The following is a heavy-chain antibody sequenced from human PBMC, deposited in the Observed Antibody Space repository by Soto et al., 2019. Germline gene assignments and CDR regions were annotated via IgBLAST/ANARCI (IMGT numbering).Heavy chain of an antibody. CDR2: INHSGST. J-gene: IGHJ3*02. V-gene: IGHV4-34*01. Sequence: QVQLQQWGAGLLKPSETLSLTCAVYGGSFSGYYWSWIRQPPGKGLEWIGEINHSGSTNYNPSLKSRVTISVDTSKNQFSLKLSSVTAADTAVYYCARGRDHAFDIWGQGTIVTVSS. CDR3: ARGRDHAFDI. CDR1: GGSFSGYY.